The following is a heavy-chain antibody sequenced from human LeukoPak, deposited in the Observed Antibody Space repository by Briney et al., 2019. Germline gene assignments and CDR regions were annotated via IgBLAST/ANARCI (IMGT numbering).Heavy chain of an antibody. D-gene: IGHD6-19*01. J-gene: IGHJ4*02. CDR3: ARDEWLTPYDY. V-gene: IGHV1-18*01. CDR2: ISAYNGNT. CDR1: GYTFTIYG. Sequence: ASVTVSCKASGYTFTIYGISWVRQAPGQGLEWMGWISAYNGNTNYAQKLQGRVTMTTDTSTSTAYMELRSLRSDDTAVYYCARDEWLTPYDYWGQGTLVTVSS.